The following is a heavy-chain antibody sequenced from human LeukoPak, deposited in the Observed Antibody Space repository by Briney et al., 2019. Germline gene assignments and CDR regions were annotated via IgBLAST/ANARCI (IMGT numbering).Heavy chain of an antibody. Sequence: ASVKVSCKASGYTFTSYYMHWVRQAPGQGLEWMGLINPTGGSTGYAQKFQGRVTMTRDMSTSTDYMELSSLRSEDTAIYYCARDNSVGDNAWWFDPRGQGTLVTVSS. J-gene: IGHJ5*02. CDR2: INPTGGST. CDR1: GYTFTSYY. CDR3: ARDNSVGDNAWWFDP. D-gene: IGHD1-26*01. V-gene: IGHV1-46*01.